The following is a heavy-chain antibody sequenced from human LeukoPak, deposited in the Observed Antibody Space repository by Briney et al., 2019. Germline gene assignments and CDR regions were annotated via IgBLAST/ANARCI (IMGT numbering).Heavy chain of an antibody. D-gene: IGHD5-24*01. CDR2: ISWNSGSI. Sequence: GGSLRLSCAASGFTFDDYAMHWVRQAPGKGLEWVSGISWNSGSIGYADSVKGRFTISRDNAKNSLYLQMNSLRAEDTALYYXXXXEWRRDGYNSHWGQGTLVTVSS. CDR1: GFTFDDYA. CDR3: XXXEWRRDGYNSH. J-gene: IGHJ4*02. V-gene: IGHV3-9*01.